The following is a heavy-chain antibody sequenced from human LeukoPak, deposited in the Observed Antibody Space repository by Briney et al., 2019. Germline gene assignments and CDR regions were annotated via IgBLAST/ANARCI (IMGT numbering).Heavy chain of an antibody. D-gene: IGHD6-19*01. Sequence: GGSLRLSCAASGFTFSSYSMNWVRQAPGKGLEWGSSISSSSSYIYYADSVKGRFTISRDNAKNSLYLQMNSLRAEDTAVYYCARADSSGWYFDYWGQGTLVTVSS. CDR1: GFTFSSYS. CDR3: ARADSSGWYFDY. V-gene: IGHV3-21*01. CDR2: ISSSSSYI. J-gene: IGHJ4*02.